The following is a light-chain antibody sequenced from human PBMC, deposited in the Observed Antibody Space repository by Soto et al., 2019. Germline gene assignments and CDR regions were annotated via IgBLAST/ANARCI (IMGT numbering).Light chain of an antibody. Sequence: ELVMTQSPVTLSVSPGEGATLSCRASQSVTSNYLAWYQQKPGQAPRLLIYGVSSRATGIPDRFSGSGSGTDFTLTISRLEPEDFGVYYCQQYCKWPFTFGGGTKVEIK. CDR1: QSVTSNY. J-gene: IGKJ4*01. V-gene: IGKV3-20*01. CDR3: QQYCKWPFT. CDR2: GVS.